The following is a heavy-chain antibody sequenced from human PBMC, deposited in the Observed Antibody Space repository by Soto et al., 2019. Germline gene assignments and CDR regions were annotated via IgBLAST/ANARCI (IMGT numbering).Heavy chain of an antibody. CDR1: GGSISSYY. V-gene: IGHV4-59*01. J-gene: IGHJ6*02. Sequence: PSETLSLTXTVSGGSISSYYWSWIRQPPGKGLEWIGYIYYSGSTNYNPSLKSRVTISVDTSKNQFSLKLSSVTAADTAVYYCARASDYYGMDVWGQGTTVTVSS. CDR2: IYYSGST. CDR3: ARASDYYGMDV.